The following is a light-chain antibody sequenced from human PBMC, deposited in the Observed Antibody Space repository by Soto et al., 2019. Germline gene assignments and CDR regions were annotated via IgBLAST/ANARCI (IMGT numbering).Light chain of an antibody. J-gene: IGLJ2*01. V-gene: IGLV2-8*01. CDR2: EVS. Sequence: QSALTQPPSASGSPGQSVTISCTGTSSDVVGYNYVSWYQQHPGKAPKLMISEVSKRPSGGPDRFSGSKSCNTASLTVSGRQDDEEADYYCSSFAGNNNLVFGGGTQLTVL. CDR3: SSFAGNNNLV. CDR1: SSDVVGYNY.